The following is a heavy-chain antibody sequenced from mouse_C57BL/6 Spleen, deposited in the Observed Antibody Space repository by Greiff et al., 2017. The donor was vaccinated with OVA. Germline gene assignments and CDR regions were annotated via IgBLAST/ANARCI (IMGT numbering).Heavy chain of an antibody. CDR1: GYTFTSYW. Sequence: QVQLQQPGAELVKPGASVKLSCKASGYTFTSYWMQWVKQRPGQGLEWIGEIDPSDSYTNYNQKFKGKATLTVDTSSSTAYMQLSSLTSEDSAVYYCARVGQDYSNYDAMDYWGQGTSVTVSS. J-gene: IGHJ4*01. CDR2: IDPSDSYT. V-gene: IGHV1-50*01. D-gene: IGHD2-5*01. CDR3: ARVGQDYSNYDAMDY.